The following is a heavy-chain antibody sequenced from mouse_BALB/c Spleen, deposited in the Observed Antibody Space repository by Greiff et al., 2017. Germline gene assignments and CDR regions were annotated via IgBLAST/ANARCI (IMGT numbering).Heavy chain of an antibody. CDR2: IDPANGNT. Sequence: EVQLQQSGAELVKPGASVKLSCTASGFNIKDTYMHWVKQRPEQGLEWIGRIDPANGNTKYDPKFQGKATITADTSSNTAYLQLSSLTSEDTAVYYCARKGDDGYYGGFAYWGQGTLVTVSA. V-gene: IGHV14-3*02. CDR1: GFNIKDTY. CDR3: ARKGDDGYYGGFAY. J-gene: IGHJ3*01. D-gene: IGHD2-3*01.